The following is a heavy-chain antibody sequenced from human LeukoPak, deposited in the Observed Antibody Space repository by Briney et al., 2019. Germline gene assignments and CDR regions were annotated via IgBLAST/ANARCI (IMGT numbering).Heavy chain of an antibody. J-gene: IGHJ2*01. Sequence: SQTLSLTCTVSGGSISSGDYYWSWIRQPPGKGLGWIGYIYYSGSTYYIPSLKSRVTISVDTSKNQFSLKLSSVTAADTAVYYCARAHYDYVWGSYRPYWYFDLWGRGTLVTVSS. CDR1: GGSISSGDYY. D-gene: IGHD3-16*02. V-gene: IGHV4-30-4*01. CDR3: ARAHYDYVWGSYRPYWYFDL. CDR2: IYYSGST.